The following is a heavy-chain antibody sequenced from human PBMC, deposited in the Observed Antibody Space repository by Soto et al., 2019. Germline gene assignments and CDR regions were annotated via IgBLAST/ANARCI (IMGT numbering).Heavy chain of an antibody. V-gene: IGHV3-23*01. Sequence: GGSLRLSCAASRFTFSSYAMSLVRQDPGKGLEWVSTISGSGGSTYYADSVKGRFTISRDNSKTTLYLQMNSLRAEGTAVYYSANNLVTICGVGSDAFDMWGQGTMV. CDR1: RFTFSSYA. D-gene: IGHD3-3*01. J-gene: IGHJ3*02. CDR3: ANNLVTICGVGSDAFDM. CDR2: ISGSGGST.